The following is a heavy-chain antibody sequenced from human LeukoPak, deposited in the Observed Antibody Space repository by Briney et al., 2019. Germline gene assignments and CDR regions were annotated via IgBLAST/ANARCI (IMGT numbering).Heavy chain of an antibody. D-gene: IGHD5-24*01. V-gene: IGHV3-48*04. CDR1: GFTFSSYS. CDR3: ARVLESEMATIGATDY. Sequence: GGSLRLSCAASGFTFSSYSINWVRQAPGKGLEWVSYISSSSTTIYYADSVKGRFTISRDNAKNSLYLQMNSLRAEDTAVYYCARVLESEMATIGATDYWGQGTLVTVSS. CDR2: ISSSSTTI. J-gene: IGHJ4*02.